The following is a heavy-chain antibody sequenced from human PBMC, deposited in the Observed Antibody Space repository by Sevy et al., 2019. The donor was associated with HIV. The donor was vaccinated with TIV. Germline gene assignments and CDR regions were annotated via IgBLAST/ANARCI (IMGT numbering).Heavy chain of an antibody. V-gene: IGHV3-23*01. CDR2: ISGSGTRT. CDR1: GFSFDSYG. Sequence: GGSLRLSCAVSGFSFDSYGMTWVRQAPGKGLEWVSGISGSGTRTYYADSVKGRFIISRDNSKNTLYLQMNSLRSEGTAIDYCAEGGGGHYDPDEIGYYFYYYNMDVWGKGTTVTVSS. J-gene: IGHJ6*03. CDR3: AEGGGGHYDPDEIGYYFYYYNMDV. D-gene: IGHD3-22*01.